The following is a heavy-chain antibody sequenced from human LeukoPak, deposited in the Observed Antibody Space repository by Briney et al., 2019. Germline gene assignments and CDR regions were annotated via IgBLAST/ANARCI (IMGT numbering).Heavy chain of an antibody. CDR1: GFTFNDYT. CDR3: AKDRDILNEFDY. Sequence: GGSLRLSCAASGFTFNDYTMHWVRQAPGKGLEWVSLISGDGGRTYYANSVKGRFTIFRDNSKNTLYLQMNSLRAEDTALYYCAKDRDILNEFDYWGQGTLVTVSS. CDR2: ISGDGGRT. J-gene: IGHJ4*02. V-gene: IGHV3-43*02.